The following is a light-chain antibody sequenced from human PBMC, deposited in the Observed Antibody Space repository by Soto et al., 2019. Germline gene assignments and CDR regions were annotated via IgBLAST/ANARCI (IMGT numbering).Light chain of an antibody. V-gene: IGKV3-15*01. CDR3: QQYNSWLWT. J-gene: IGKJ1*01. CDR2: GAS. CDR1: QSVGRS. Sequence: EIVLTQSPATLSVSPWERATLSCRASQSVGRSLAWYQQKPGQAPRLLIYGASTRATGIPARFSGSGSGTEFTLIISSLQSEDSAVYYCQQYNSWLWTFGQGTKVDIK.